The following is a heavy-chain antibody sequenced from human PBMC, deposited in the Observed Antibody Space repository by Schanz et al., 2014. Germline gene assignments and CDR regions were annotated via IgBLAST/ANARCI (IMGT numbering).Heavy chain of an antibody. Sequence: QVQLVQSGAEVKKPGSSVKVSCKASGGTLQSYTFSWVRQAPGQGLEWMGRFVPRLRVALYAQNFRGRVTITADSSTNTAYLEVSSLRFEDTDMYYCATTPQVENDHLTGYLAFDSWGLGTLVTVSS. CDR3: ATTPQVENDHLTGYLAFDS. J-gene: IGHJ4*02. D-gene: IGHD3-9*01. CDR2: FVPRLRVA. CDR1: GGTLQSYT. V-gene: IGHV1-69*02.